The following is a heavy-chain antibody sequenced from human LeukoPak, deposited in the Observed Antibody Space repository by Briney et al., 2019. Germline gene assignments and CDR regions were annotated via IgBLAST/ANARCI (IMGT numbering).Heavy chain of an antibody. CDR3: AREMYYYDSSGYYFDY. Sequence: GRSLRLSCAASGFTFSSYGMHWVRQAPGKGLEWVAVIWCDGSNKYYADSVKGRFTISRDNSKNTLYLQMNSLRAEDTAVYYCAREMYYYDSSGYYFDYWGQGTLVTVSS. J-gene: IGHJ4*02. CDR2: IWCDGSNK. V-gene: IGHV3-33*01. D-gene: IGHD3-22*01. CDR1: GFTFSSYG.